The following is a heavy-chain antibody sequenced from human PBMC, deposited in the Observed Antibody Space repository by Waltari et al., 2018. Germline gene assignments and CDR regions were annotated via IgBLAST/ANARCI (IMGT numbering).Heavy chain of an antibody. J-gene: IGHJ4*02. V-gene: IGHV3-21*01. D-gene: IGHD1-20*01. CDR1: GFTFSSYS. CDR3: ARDRYNWNPGYFDY. Sequence: EVQLVESGGGLVKPGGSLRLSCAASGFTFSSYSMNWVRQAPGKGLEWVSSISSSSSYIYYADSEKGRFTSSRDNAKNSLYLQMNSLGAEDTAVYYCARDRYNWNPGYFDYWGQGTLVTGSS. CDR2: ISSSSSYI.